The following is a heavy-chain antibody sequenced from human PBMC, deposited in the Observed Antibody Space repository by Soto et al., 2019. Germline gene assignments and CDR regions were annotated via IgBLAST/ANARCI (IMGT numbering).Heavy chain of an antibody. V-gene: IGHV4-59*01. CDR2: IYYSGST. Sequence: SETLSLTCTVSGGSISSYYWSWIRQPPGKGLEWIGYIYYSGSTNYNPSLKSRVTISVETSKNQFSLKLSSVTAADTAVYYCAGGYSGSWFDPWGQGTLVTVSS. J-gene: IGHJ5*02. D-gene: IGHD6-13*01. CDR3: AGGYSGSWFDP. CDR1: GGSISSYY.